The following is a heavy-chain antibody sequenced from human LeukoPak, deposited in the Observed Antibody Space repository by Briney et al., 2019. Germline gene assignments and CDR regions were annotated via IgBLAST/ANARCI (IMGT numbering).Heavy chain of an antibody. D-gene: IGHD6-19*01. V-gene: IGHV3-23*01. CDR1: GFTFSSYH. J-gene: IGHJ4*02. CDR3: AKDGSGWYHEY. CDR2: ISDRGGRT. Sequence: GGSLRLSCAASGFTFSSYHMNWVRQAPGKGLEWVSAISDRGGRTYYADSVKGRFSISRDKSKNTVYLQMNSLRAEDTAVYYCAKDGSGWYHEYWGQGTLVTVSS.